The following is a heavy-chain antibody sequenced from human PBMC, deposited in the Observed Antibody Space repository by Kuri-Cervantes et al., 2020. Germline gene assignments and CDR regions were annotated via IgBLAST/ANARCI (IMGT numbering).Heavy chain of an antibody. Sequence: GGSLRLSCAASGFTFSSYGMHWVRQAPGKGLEWVAVIWYDGSNKYYADSVKGRFTISRDNSKNTLYLQMNSLRAEDTAVYYCATSGEYGDFDYWGQGTLVTVSS. CDR3: ATSGEYGDFDY. J-gene: IGHJ4*02. V-gene: IGHV3-30*02. CDR2: IWYDGSNK. CDR1: GFTFSSYG. D-gene: IGHD3-10*01.